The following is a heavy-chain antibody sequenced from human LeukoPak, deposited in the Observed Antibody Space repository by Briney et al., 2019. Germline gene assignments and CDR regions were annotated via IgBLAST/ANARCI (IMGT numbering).Heavy chain of an antibody. CDR1: GGSFSGYY. V-gene: IGHV4-34*01. Sequence: SETLSLTRAVYGGSFSGYYWSWIRQPPGKGLEWIGEINHSGSTNYNPSLKSRVTISVDTSKNQFSLKLSSVTAADTAVYYRARRKRSIAAPFSYWGQGTLVTVSS. J-gene: IGHJ4*02. CDR2: INHSGST. CDR3: ARRKRSIAAPFSY. D-gene: IGHD6-6*01.